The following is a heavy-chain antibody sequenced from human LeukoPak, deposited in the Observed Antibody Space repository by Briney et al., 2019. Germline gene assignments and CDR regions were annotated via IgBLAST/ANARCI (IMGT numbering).Heavy chain of an antibody. CDR3: SSERLEYIEITSGGSVGD. J-gene: IGHJ4*02. V-gene: IGHV1-2*05. CDR2: INPSSGGT. CDR1: GYTFTSFY. Sequence: SVKVSWKASGYTFTSFYIRWVRHAPGQGLEWMGPINPSSGGTNYAQKFQGRVTMTRDTSISTAYRELSRLSSEDEDMSVCSSERLEYIEITSGGSVGDWGQGTLVTVSS. D-gene: IGHD3-16*01.